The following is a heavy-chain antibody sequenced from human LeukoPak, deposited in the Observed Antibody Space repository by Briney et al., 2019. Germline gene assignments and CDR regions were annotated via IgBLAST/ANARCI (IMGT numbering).Heavy chain of an antibody. CDR3: ARCCGGYCSSTSCYHDAFDI. J-gene: IGHJ3*02. D-gene: IGHD2-2*01. V-gene: IGHV1-2*02. CDR1: GYTFTGYY. CDR2: INPNSGGT. Sequence: ASVKVSCKASGYTFTGYYMHWVRQAPGQGLEWMGWINPNSGGTNYAQKLQGRVTMTTDTSTSTAYMELRSLRSDDTAVYYCARCCGGYCSSTSCYHDAFDIWGQGTMVTVSS.